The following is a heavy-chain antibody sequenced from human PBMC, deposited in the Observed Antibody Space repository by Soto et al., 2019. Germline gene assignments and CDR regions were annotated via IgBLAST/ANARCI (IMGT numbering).Heavy chain of an antibody. V-gene: IGHV1-8*01. J-gene: IGHJ5*02. CDR3: ARTRSGSYL. CDR2: MNPSSGNT. D-gene: IGHD3-10*01. Sequence: QVPLVQSGAEVKKPGASVKVACRASGYTFTSFDINWVRQATGQGLEWMGRMNPSSGNTDYAQKFQGRVTMTRDTPISTAYMELSSLRSEDTAVYYCARTRSGSYLWGQGTLVTVSS. CDR1: GYTFTSFD.